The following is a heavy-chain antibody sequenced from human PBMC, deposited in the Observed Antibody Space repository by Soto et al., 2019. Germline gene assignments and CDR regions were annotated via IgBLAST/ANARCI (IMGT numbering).Heavy chain of an antibody. D-gene: IGHD2-8*02. J-gene: IGHJ4*02. CDR2: IYYTGMT. Sequence: SETLSLTFTVSGTSIHSPDYYWGWIRQPPGKGLEWITSIYYTGMTNYNQSLKSRVTISIDTSKNQFSLKLTSVTAADTAVYYCARDKITGLFDYWGQGTLVTVSS. CDR3: ARDKITGLFDY. CDR1: GTSIHSPDYY. V-gene: IGHV4-39*07.